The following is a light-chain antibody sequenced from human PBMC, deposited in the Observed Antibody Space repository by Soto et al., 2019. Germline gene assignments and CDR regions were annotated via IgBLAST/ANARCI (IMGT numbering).Light chain of an antibody. CDR3: SLYTSSSTYV. V-gene: IGLV2-14*01. CDR2: DVS. Sequence: QSALTQPASVSGSPGQSITISCTGTSSDVGGYNYVSWYQQHPGKAPKLMIYDVSNRPSGVSKRFSGSKSGNTAPLTISGLQAEDEADYYCSLYTSSSTYVFGTGTKVTVL. J-gene: IGLJ1*01. CDR1: SSDVGGYNY.